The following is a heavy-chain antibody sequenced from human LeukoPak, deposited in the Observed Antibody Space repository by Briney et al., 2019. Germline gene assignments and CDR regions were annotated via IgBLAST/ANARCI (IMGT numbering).Heavy chain of an antibody. CDR1: GFTFSSYS. V-gene: IGHV3-21*01. Sequence: GGSLRLSCAASGFTFSSYSMNSVRQAPGKGLEWVSSISSSSSYIYYADSVKGRFTISRDNAKNSLYLQMNSLRAEDTAVYYCARDNYYDSSGHDYWGQGTLVTVSS. CDR2: ISSSSSYI. J-gene: IGHJ4*02. D-gene: IGHD3-22*01. CDR3: ARDNYYDSSGHDY.